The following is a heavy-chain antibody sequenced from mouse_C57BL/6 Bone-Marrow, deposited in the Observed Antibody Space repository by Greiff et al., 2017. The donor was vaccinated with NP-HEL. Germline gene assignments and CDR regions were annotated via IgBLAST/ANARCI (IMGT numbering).Heavy chain of an antibody. J-gene: IGHJ3*01. CDR3: ARSAVTTKAWFAY. V-gene: IGHV1-42*01. D-gene: IGHD2-2*01. CDR2: INPSTGGT. Sequence: EVKLMESGPELVKPGASVKISCKASGYSFTGYYMNWVKQSPEKSLEWIGEINPSTGGTTYNQKFKAKATLTVDKSSSTAYMQLKSLTSEDSAVYYCARSAVTTKAWFAYWGQGTLVTVSA. CDR1: GYSFTGYY.